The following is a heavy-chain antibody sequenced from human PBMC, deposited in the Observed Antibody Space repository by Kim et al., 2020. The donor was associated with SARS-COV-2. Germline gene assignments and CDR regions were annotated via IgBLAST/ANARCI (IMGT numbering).Heavy chain of an antibody. Sequence: YTAAGQGRLTISRDNSKNALNLEMNSLRAEDTALYYCAKVTTITAPFYDYWGQGTLVTVSS. V-gene: IGHV3-23*01. D-gene: IGHD4-4*01. J-gene: IGHJ4*02. CDR3: AKVTTITAPFYDY.